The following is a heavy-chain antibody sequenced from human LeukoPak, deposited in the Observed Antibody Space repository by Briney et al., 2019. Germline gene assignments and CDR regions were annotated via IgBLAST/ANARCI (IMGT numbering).Heavy chain of an antibody. Sequence: PGGSLRLSCAASGFTVSSNYMSWVRQAPGEGLEWVSGMSGSGGSTYYADSVKGRFTISRDNSKNTLYLQMNTLRAEDTAVYYCAKDREYSYVYDAFDIWGQGTLLTVSS. CDR3: AKDREYSYVYDAFDI. V-gene: IGHV3-23*01. D-gene: IGHD3-16*01. J-gene: IGHJ3*02. CDR2: MSGSGGST. CDR1: GFTVSSNY.